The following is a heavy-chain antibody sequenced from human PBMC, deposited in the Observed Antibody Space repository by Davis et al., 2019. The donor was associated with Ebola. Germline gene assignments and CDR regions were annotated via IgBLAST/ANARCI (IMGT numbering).Heavy chain of an antibody. Sequence: PGGSLRLSCAASGFTLSNYWMHWVRQAPGKGLVWVSRTNIDGSETSYADSVKGRFTISRDNAKNSLYLQMNSLRAEDTAVYYCARHLYHTSGRDAFDIWGQGTMVTVSS. CDR2: TNIDGSET. CDR3: ARHLYHTSGRDAFDI. V-gene: IGHV3-74*01. D-gene: IGHD3-22*01. CDR1: GFTLSNYW. J-gene: IGHJ3*02.